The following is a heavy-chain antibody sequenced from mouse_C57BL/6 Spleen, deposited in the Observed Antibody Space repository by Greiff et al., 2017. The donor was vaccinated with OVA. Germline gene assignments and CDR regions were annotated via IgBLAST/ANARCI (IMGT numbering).Heavy chain of an antibody. CDR2: ISSGSSTI. CDR3: ARASAGDYFDY. V-gene: IGHV5-17*01. Sequence: VQLQQSGGGLVKPGGSLKLSCAASGFTFSDYGMHWVRQAPEKGLEWVAYISSGSSTIYYADTVKGRFTISRDNAKNTLFLQMTSLRSEDMAMDYCARASAGDYFDYWGQGTTLTVSS. CDR1: GFTFSDYG. J-gene: IGHJ2*01.